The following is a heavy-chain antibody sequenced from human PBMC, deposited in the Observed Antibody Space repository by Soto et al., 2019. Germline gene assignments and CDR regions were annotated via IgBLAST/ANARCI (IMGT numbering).Heavy chain of an antibody. D-gene: IGHD5-18*01. Sequence: VQLVQSGAEVKKPGASVKVSCKASGYIFTSYAMHWVRQAPGQRLEWMGWINAGNGNTKYSQKFQGRVTITRDTSASTAYMELSSLRSEDTAVYYCARDPGYSYGYNWGQGTLVTVSS. J-gene: IGHJ4*02. CDR3: ARDPGYSYGYN. CDR2: INAGNGNT. V-gene: IGHV1-3*01. CDR1: GYIFTSYA.